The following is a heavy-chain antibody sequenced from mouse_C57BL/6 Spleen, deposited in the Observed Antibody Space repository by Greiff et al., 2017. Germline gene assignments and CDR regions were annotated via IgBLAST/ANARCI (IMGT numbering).Heavy chain of an antibody. D-gene: IGHD1-1*01. J-gene: IGHJ2*01. CDR2: ISSGSSTI. Sequence: EVQLQESGGGLVKPGGSLKLSCAASGFTFSDYGMHWVRQAPEKGLEWVAYISSGSSTIYYADTVKGRFTISRDNAKNTLFLQMTSLRSEDTAMYYCARPFGTTVEDDYWGQGTTLTVSS. V-gene: IGHV5-17*01. CDR3: ARPFGTTVEDDY. CDR1: GFTFSDYG.